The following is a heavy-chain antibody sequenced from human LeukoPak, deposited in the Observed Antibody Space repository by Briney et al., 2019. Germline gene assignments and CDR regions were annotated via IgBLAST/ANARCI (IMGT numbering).Heavy chain of an antibody. CDR2: IWYDGSNK. Sequence: GGSLRLSCAASGFTFSSYGMHWVRQAPGKGLEWVAVIWYDGSNKYYADSVKGRFTISRDNSKNTLYLQMNGLRAEDTAVYYCARADYVGTSLLAIDIWGPGTMVTVSS. V-gene: IGHV3-33*01. CDR1: GFTFSSYG. J-gene: IGHJ3*02. D-gene: IGHD4-23*01. CDR3: ARADYVGTSLLAIDI.